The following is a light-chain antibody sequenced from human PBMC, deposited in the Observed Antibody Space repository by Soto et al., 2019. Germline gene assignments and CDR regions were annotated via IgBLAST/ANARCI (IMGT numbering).Light chain of an antibody. CDR1: QPISRN. J-gene: IGKJ1*01. V-gene: IGKV3-15*01. CDR3: LQYHTLWA. Sequence: EIVMTQSPATLSVSPGQGATLSCRASQPISRNLAWYQQKPGQAPRLLMYGASTRATDIPGRFSGGGSGTEFTLTISSLQSEDFAISSCLQYHTLWALGQGTKVDIK. CDR2: GAS.